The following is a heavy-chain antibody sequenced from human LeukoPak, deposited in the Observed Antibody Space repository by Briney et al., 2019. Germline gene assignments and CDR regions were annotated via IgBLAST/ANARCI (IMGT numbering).Heavy chain of an antibody. CDR3: ARGFAYGDTGSFDY. CDR2: IYYSGST. V-gene: IGHV4-61*05. CDR1: GDSISSSSYY. J-gene: IGHJ4*02. Sequence: SETLSLTCIVSGDSISSSSYYWAWIRQPPGKGLEWIGYIYYSGSTSYNPSLKSRVTISLDTSKNQFSLKLSSVTAADTAVYYCARGFAYGDTGSFDYWGQGTLVTVSS. D-gene: IGHD4-17*01.